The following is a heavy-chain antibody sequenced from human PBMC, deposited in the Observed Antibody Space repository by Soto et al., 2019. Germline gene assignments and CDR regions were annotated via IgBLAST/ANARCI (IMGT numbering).Heavy chain of an antibody. D-gene: IGHD2-21*02. CDR1: GGSVTSGNYY. Sequence: SETLSLTCTVSGGSVTSGNYYWSWIRQPPGKGLEWIGHIYYSGTTNYNPSLKSRVTISIDASKNQFSLKLSSVTAADTAVYYCARGPVVTPFVEYWGQGTLVTVSS. J-gene: IGHJ4*02. CDR2: IYYSGTT. CDR3: ARGPVVTPFVEY. V-gene: IGHV4-61*01.